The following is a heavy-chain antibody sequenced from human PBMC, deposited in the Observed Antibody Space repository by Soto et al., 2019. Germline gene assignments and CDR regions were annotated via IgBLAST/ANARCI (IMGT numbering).Heavy chain of an antibody. CDR2: ISGSGDST. CDR1: GFTFSSYA. Sequence: EVQLLESGGGLVQPGGSLRLSCAASGFTFSSYAMSWVRQAPGKGLEWVSVISGSGDSTYYADSVRGRFTISRGNSKNTLYLQMNSLRAEDTAVYYCAKDRDGAAAGPTKFYGMDVWGQGPTVTVSS. CDR3: AKDRDGAAAGPTKFYGMDV. V-gene: IGHV3-23*01. J-gene: IGHJ6*02. D-gene: IGHD6-13*01.